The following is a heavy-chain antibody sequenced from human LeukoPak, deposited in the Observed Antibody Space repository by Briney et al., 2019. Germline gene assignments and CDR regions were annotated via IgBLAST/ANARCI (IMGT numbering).Heavy chain of an antibody. D-gene: IGHD3-22*01. J-gene: IGHJ3*02. CDR1: GGSVSSGSYY. CDR3: ARIVVEDDAFDI. V-gene: IGHV4-61*01. CDR2: IYYSGST. Sequence: SETLSLTCTVSGGSVSSGSYYWSWIRQPPGKGLEWLGYIYYSGSTNYNPSLKSRVTISVDTSKNQFSLKLSSVTAADTAVYYCARIVVEDDAFDIWGQGTMVTVSS.